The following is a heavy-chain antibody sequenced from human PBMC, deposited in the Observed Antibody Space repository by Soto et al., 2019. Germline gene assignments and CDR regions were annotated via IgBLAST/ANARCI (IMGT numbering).Heavy chain of an antibody. Sequence: GGSLRLSCAASGFTFSSYAMSWVRQAPGKGLEWVSAISGSGGSTYYADSVKGRFTISRDNSKNTLYLQMNSLRAEDTAVYYCAKDELTYYYDSSGYYYPFDYWGQGTLVTVSS. CDR2: ISGSGGST. J-gene: IGHJ4*02. V-gene: IGHV3-23*01. CDR1: GFTFSSYA. D-gene: IGHD3-22*01. CDR3: AKDELTYYYDSSGYYYPFDY.